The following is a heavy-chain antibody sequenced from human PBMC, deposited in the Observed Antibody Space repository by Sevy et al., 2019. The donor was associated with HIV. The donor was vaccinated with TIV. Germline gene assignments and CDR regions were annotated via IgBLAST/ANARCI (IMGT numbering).Heavy chain of an antibody. CDR1: GDTFGNYA. CDR2: IIPVFGSA. CDR3: SRSNPDGYNYSYYYGMDV. J-gene: IGHJ6*02. V-gene: IGHV1-69*13. Sequence: ASVKVSCKASGDTFGNYAIAWVRQAPGQGLEWMGGIIPVFGSADSAQKFQERVTISADVSTSTANMELRNLRSEDTAVYYCSRSNPDGYNYSYYYGMDVWGQGTTVTVSS. D-gene: IGHD5-12*01.